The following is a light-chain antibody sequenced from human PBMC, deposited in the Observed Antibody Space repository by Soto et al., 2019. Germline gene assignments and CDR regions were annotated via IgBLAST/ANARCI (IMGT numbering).Light chain of an antibody. V-gene: IGLV1-40*01. Sequence: QLVLTQPPSVSGAPGQRVTISCTGSSSNIGAGYDVHWYQQLPGTAPKLLIYGNNNRPSGVPDRFSGSKSGTSASLAITGLQAEDEADYYCQSYDSSLSGSHVVFGGGTKLTVL. CDR2: GNN. CDR1: SSNIGAGYD. CDR3: QSYDSSLSGSHVV. J-gene: IGLJ2*01.